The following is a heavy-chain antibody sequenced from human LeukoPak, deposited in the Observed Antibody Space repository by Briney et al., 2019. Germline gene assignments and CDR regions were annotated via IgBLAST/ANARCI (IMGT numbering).Heavy chain of an antibody. Sequence: GGSLRLSCAASGFTFDDDAMHWVRQAPGKGLEWVSGISWNSGSIGYADSVKGRFTISRDNAKNSLYLQMNSLRAEDTALYYCAKDRIAVAGTDAFDIWGQGTMVTVSS. V-gene: IGHV3-9*01. D-gene: IGHD6-19*01. CDR3: AKDRIAVAGTDAFDI. CDR1: GFTFDDDA. J-gene: IGHJ3*02. CDR2: ISWNSGSI.